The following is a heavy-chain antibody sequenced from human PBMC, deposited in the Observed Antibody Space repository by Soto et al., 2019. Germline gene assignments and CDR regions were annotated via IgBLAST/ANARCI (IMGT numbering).Heavy chain of an antibody. CDR3: ARGSYTSTWY. CDR1: GDSLSSNTAA. CDR2: TYYRSKWYI. V-gene: IGHV6-1*01. J-gene: IGHJ4*02. D-gene: IGHD6-13*01. Sequence: SQTLSLTCAISGDSLSSNTAAWSWIRQSPSRGLEWLGRTYYRSKWYIDYATSLKSRMTINPDTSKSQFSLQLLSVTPEDTAVYYCARGSYTSTWYWGQGTLVTVSS.